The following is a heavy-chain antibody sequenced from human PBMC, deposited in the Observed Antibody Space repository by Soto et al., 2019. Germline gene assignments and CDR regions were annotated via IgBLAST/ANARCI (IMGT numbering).Heavy chain of an antibody. CDR1: GFTFSGYE. V-gene: IGHV3-48*03. CDR2: ISTSESIV. CDR3: ARETLTLSGVDRCKVYYGLDV. J-gene: IGHJ6*02. D-gene: IGHD3-3*01. Sequence: GGSLRLSCAASGFTFSGYEMNWVRQAPGKGLEWVSYISTSESIVYYADSVRGRFTISRDNAKNSLFLQMNSLRAEDTAVYYCARETLTLSGVDRCKVYYGLDVWGQGPRSPSP.